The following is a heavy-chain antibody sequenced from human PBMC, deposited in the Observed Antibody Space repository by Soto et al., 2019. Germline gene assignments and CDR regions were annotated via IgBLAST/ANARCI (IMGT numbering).Heavy chain of an antibody. Sequence: QLQLQESGPGLVKPSETLSLTCTVSGGSISSSSYYWGWIRQPPGKGLEWIGSIYYSGSTYYNPSLKSRVTISVDTSNNQFSLKLSSVTAADTAVYYCARQVARSGYDSDYFDYWGQGTLVTVSS. D-gene: IGHD5-12*01. CDR1: GGSISSSSYY. J-gene: IGHJ4*02. CDR2: IYYSGST. V-gene: IGHV4-39*01. CDR3: ARQVARSGYDSDYFDY.